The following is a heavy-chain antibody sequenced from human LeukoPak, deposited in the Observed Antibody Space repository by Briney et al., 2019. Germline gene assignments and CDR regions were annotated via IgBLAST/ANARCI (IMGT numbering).Heavy chain of an antibody. V-gene: IGHV3-7*01. CDR3: VSAERWQPGAFDI. Sequence: GGSLRLSCAASGVTFSSYWMSWVRQAPGKGLEWVANIKEDGSEKYYVDSVKGRFTISRDNAKNSVYLQMNSLRAEDTAVYYCVSAERWQPGAFDIWGQGTMVTVSS. CDR1: GVTFSSYW. CDR2: IKEDGSEK. J-gene: IGHJ3*02. D-gene: IGHD2-15*01.